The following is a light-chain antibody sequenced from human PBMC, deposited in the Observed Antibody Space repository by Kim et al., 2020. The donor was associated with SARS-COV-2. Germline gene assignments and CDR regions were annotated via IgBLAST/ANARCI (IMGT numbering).Light chain of an antibody. Sequence: VAPGQTARISCEGSKIGSYNVNWYQQKPSQAPVVVIYRDKTRPSGIPDRFSGSNSGNTATLTINRAQDGDDADYFCQLWNSGTAVFGRGTRLTVL. V-gene: IGLV3-9*01. J-gene: IGLJ2*01. CDR1: KIGSYN. CDR3: QLWNSGTAV. CDR2: RDK.